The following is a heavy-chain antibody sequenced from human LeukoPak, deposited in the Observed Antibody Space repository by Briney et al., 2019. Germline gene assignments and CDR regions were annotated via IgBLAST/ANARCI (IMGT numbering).Heavy chain of an antibody. CDR2: IKPDGSEK. Sequence: GGSLRLSCAASGFTFSSSWMSWVRQAPGKGLEWVATIKPDGSEKYHVDSVKGRFTISRDNTNNSLFLQMNRLRAEDTALYYCARDFRGGERYWGQGTLVTVSS. J-gene: IGHJ4*02. CDR1: GFTFSSSW. V-gene: IGHV3-7*01. CDR3: ARDFRGGERY. D-gene: IGHD3-16*01.